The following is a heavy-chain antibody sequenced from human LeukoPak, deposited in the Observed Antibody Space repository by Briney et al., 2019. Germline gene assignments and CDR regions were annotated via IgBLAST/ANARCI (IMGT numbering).Heavy chain of an antibody. D-gene: IGHD6-6*01. V-gene: IGHV5-51*01. J-gene: IGHJ4*02. CDR1: GYSFSNYW. CDR2: IHPGDSDI. CDR3: ARRYGSSFYYFAY. Sequence: GESLKISCKGSGYSFSNYWIGWVRQMPGGGLEWMGIIHPGDSDITYSPSFQGQVTLSADKSISTAYLQWGSLKASDTAMYYCARRYGSSFYYFAYWGQGTLVTVSS.